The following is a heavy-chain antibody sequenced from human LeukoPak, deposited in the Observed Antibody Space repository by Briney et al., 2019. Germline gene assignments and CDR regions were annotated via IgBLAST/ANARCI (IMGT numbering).Heavy chain of an antibody. J-gene: IGHJ6*03. CDR3: ARETIFGPELGYYYYMDV. CDR1: GGSISSHY. Sequence: SETLSLTCAVYGGSISSHYWSWIRQSPGKGLEWIGYIYYSGSTNYNPSLKSRVTISVDTSKNQFSLKLSSVTAADTAVYYCARETIFGPELGYYYYMDVWGKGTTVTVSS. CDR2: IYYSGST. D-gene: IGHD3-3*01. V-gene: IGHV4-59*11.